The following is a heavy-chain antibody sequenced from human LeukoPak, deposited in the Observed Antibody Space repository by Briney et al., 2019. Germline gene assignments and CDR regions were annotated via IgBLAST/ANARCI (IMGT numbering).Heavy chain of an antibody. V-gene: IGHV4-28*01. CDR3: ARNQAVAANRGAFDI. D-gene: IGHD6-19*01. J-gene: IGHJ3*02. Sequence: SETLSLTCAVSGYSISSNNWWAWIRQPPXKGLEWIGYIYYSGSTYYNPYNPSLTSRVTMSVDTSKNQFSLKLDSVTEIDTAMYYCARNQAVAANRGAFDIWGQGTMVTVSS. CDR2: IYYSGST. CDR1: GYSISSNNW.